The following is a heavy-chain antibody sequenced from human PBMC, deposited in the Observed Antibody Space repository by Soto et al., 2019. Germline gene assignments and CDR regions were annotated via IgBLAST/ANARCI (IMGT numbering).Heavy chain of an antibody. CDR1: GYTFRTYA. J-gene: IGHJ4*02. CDR2: INAGNGNT. D-gene: IGHD6-19*01. CDR3: ARDGAVAGNINFDF. V-gene: IGHV1-3*01. Sequence: GASVKVSCKASGYTFRTYAMHWVRQAPGQRPEWMGWINAGNGNTKYSQKFQDRVTITRDTSASTAYMELSSLRSEDTAVYYCARDGAVAGNINFDFWGQRTLVTVSS.